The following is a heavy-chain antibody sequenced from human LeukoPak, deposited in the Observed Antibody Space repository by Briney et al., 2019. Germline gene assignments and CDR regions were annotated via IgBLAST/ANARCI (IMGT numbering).Heavy chain of an antibody. CDR3: ARERERFLNL. CDR2: ISYDGSNR. Sequence: GGSLRLSCVASGFSFSSFGMHWVRQAPGKGLEWVAVISYDGSNRYYADSVKGRFTISRDNSKNTLYLQMNNLRTEDTAIYYCARERERFLNLWGQGTLVTVSS. CDR1: GFSFSSFG. D-gene: IGHD3-3*01. V-gene: IGHV3-30*03. J-gene: IGHJ5*02.